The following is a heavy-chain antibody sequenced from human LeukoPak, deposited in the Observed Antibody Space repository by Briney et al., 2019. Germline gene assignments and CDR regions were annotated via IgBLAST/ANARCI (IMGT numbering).Heavy chain of an antibody. CDR3: ARATVTTSIWFDP. J-gene: IGHJ5*02. V-gene: IGHV4-30-4*08. CDR1: GGSISSGDYD. CDR2: IYYSGST. D-gene: IGHD4-17*01. Sequence: SETLSLTCTVSGGSISSGDYDWSWIRQPPGKGLEWIGYIYYSGSTYYNPSLKSRVTISVDTSKNQFSLKLSSVTAADTAVYCCARATVTTSIWFDPWGQGTLVTVSS.